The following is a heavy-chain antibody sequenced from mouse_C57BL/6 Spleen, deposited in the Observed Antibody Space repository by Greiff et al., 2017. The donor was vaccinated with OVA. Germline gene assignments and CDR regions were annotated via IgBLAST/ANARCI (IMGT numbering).Heavy chain of an antibody. J-gene: IGHJ4*01. CDR1: GYTFTSYW. D-gene: IGHD2-4*01. V-gene: IGHV1-53*01. Sequence: QVQLQQSGTELVKPGASVKLSCKASGYTFTSYWMHWVKQRPGQGLEWIGNINPSNGGTNYNEKFKSKATLTVDKSSSTAYMQLSSLTSEDSAVYYCARWDYYDYEEGAMDYWGQGTSVTVSS. CDR2: INPSNGGT. CDR3: ARWDYYDYEEGAMDY.